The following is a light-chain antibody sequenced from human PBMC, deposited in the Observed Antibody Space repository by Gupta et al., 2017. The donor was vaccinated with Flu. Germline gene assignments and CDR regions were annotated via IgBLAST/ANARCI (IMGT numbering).Light chain of an antibody. J-gene: IGLJ2*01. V-gene: IGLV2-14*04. CDR3: GAEKGTTTDVV. CDR2: DVN. Sequence: STCVGGSAYVSWYQLHPSNAPYLIIYDVNKRHAGVTNSFSGSKCGATTALTSTGFQAEDVADYYCGAEKGTTTDVVFGGGTKPTVL. CDR1: STCVGGSAY.